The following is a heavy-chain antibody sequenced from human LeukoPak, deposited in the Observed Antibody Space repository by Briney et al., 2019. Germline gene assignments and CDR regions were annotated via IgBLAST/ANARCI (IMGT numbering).Heavy chain of an antibody. CDR3: ARLGSYHYFDY. CDR1: GYTFTSYA. J-gene: IGHJ4*02. CDR2: INAGNGNT. V-gene: IGHV1-3*01. Sequence: ASVKVSCKASGYTFTSYAMHWGRQAPGQRLEWMGWINAGNGNTKYSQKFQGRVTITRDTSASTAYMELSSLRSEDTAVYYCARLGSYHYFDYWGQGTLVTVSS. D-gene: IGHD1-26*01.